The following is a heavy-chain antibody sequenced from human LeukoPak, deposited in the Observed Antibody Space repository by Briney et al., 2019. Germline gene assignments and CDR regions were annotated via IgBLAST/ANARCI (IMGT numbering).Heavy chain of an antibody. CDR2: ISWNSGSI. CDR1: GFTFDDYA. V-gene: IGHV3-9*01. D-gene: IGHD4-23*01. J-gene: IGHJ4*02. CDR3: ARGRPHGNDY. Sequence: GGSLRLSCAASGFTFDDYAMHWVRQAPGKGLEWVSGISWNSGSIGYADSVKGRFTISRDNAKNTLYLQMNSLRVEDTAVYYCARGRPHGNDYWGQGTLVTVSS.